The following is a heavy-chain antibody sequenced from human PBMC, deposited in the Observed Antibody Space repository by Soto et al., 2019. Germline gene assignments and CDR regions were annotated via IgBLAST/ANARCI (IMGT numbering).Heavy chain of an antibody. CDR1: GYTFSDFD. CDR3: ARGNPFNYAGFDV. CDR2: MNAKSGDT. D-gene: IGHD3-16*01. J-gene: IGHJ6*02. Sequence: QAHLEQSGAEVKRPGASVKVSCKASGYTFSDFDINWLRQASGQGPEWMGWMNAKSGDTFFAQRFQGKFNMTWDTSLSTAYMEVSSLTSDDTAIYFCARGNPFNYAGFDVWGQGTTVAVSS. V-gene: IGHV1-8*01.